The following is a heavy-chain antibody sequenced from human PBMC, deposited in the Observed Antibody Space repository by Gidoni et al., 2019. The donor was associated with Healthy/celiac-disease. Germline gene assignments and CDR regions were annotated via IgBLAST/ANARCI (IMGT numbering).Heavy chain of an antibody. CDR2: ISAYNGNT. V-gene: IGHV1-18*01. J-gene: IGHJ3*02. CDR1: GYTFTSYG. D-gene: IGHD2-15*01. CDR3: ARVGRYCSGGSCYSGAFDI. Sequence: QVQLVQSGAKVKKPGASVKVSCTASGYTFTSYGLRWVRQAPGQGLEWMGWISAYNGNTNYAQKLQGRVTMTTETSTSTAYMELRSLRSNDTAVYYCARVGRYCSGGSCYSGAFDIWGQGTMVTVSS.